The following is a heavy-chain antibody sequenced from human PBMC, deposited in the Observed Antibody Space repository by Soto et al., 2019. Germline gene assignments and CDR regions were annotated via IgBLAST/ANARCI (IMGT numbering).Heavy chain of an antibody. J-gene: IGHJ5*02. CDR1: GGSFNDYY. D-gene: IGHD3-10*01. V-gene: IGHV4-34*01. Sequence: PSETLSLTCAVYGGSFNDYYWTWIRQSPGTGLEWIGDINHSGNTNYNPSLKSRVAISVDTFKNQFSLDLSAVTAADTAVYYCARALANYDGPGTYPPAGRSRFDPWGQGTLVTVSS. CDR3: ARALANYDGPGTYPPAGRSRFDP. CDR2: INHSGNT.